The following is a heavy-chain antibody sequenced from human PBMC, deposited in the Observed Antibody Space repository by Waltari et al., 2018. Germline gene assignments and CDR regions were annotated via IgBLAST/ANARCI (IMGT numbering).Heavy chain of an antibody. CDR2: ISGSGNTI. CDR1: GFIFKNYG. V-gene: IGHV3-21*02. J-gene: IGHJ1*01. Sequence: EVQLVESGGGLVKPGGSLRLACEASGFIFKNYGMHWVRQAPGKGLEWVSFISGSGNTIYYEDSVKGRFSMSRDNAKNVLYLQMSGLRAEDTALYYCVRGRLTTVVTPWDFWGQGTLVTVSS. CDR3: VRGRLTTVVTPWDF. D-gene: IGHD4-17*01.